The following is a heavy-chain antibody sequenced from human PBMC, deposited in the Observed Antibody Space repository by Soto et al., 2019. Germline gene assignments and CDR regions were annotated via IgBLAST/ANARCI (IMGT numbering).Heavy chain of an antibody. CDR1: GGLFSSYP. D-gene: IGHD3-22*01. CDR2: IIPVFQTA. Sequence: QEQLVQSGAEVKKPGSSVKVSCKASGGLFSSYPISWVLQVPGQGLEWMGGIIPVFQTAYYTQRIQGRVTITEDESTNTAYMELSSLRSEDTAIYYCARGGSGYTWFNEFWGQGTLVTVSS. J-gene: IGHJ4*02. CDR3: ARGGSGYTWFNEF. V-gene: IGHV1-69*01.